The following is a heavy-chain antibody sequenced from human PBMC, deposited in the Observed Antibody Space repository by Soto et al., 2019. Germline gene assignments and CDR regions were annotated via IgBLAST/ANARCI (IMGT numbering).Heavy chain of an antibody. Sequence: GGPLRLSCAASGLTFNNYAMTCVRQAPGKGLEWVSAISGGGDTTSYADSVKGRFTVSRDGSKNTLYLQMSSLRAEDTALYYCAKGRGGSGSLTPRVDFWGQGTLVTVSS. CDR3: AKGRGGSGSLTPRVDF. CDR1: GLTFNNYA. D-gene: IGHD3-10*01. CDR2: ISGGGDTT. J-gene: IGHJ4*02. V-gene: IGHV3-23*01.